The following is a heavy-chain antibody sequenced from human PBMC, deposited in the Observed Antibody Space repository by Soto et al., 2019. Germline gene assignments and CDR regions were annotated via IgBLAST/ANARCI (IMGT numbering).Heavy chain of an antibody. J-gene: IGHJ4*02. D-gene: IGHD4-17*01. CDR1: GYTFTNHA. Sequence: QVQLVQSGPEVKKPGASVKVSCKASGYTFTNHAVHWVRQGPGQRLEWVGWINTASGSTKYSQTFPDRVTITRDTCASSVYMELTSLRSDDTAVYRCARGPEGDYVLGNWRQGTLVSSSS. CDR3: ARGPEGDYVLGN. V-gene: IGHV1-3*04. CDR2: INTASGST.